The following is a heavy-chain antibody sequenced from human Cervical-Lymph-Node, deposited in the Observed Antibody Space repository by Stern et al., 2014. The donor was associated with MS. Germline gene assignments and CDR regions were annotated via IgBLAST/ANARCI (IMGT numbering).Heavy chain of an antibody. Sequence: EVQLVESGGGLVKPGESLRLSCAASGLTFSSYMMTWGRQAPGKGLEWVSSISDISTYIYYAVSVKGRFTISRDNAKNSLYLQMISLRAEDTAVYYCATLGTLTGPIETWGQGTLVTVSS. CDR3: ATLGTLTGPIET. D-gene: IGHD3-9*01. V-gene: IGHV3-21*01. CDR1: GLTFSSYM. CDR2: ISDISTYI. J-gene: IGHJ5*02.